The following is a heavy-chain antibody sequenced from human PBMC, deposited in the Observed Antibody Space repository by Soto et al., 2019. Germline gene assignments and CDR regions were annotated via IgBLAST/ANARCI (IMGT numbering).Heavy chain of an antibody. CDR2: IIPIFGTA. CDR3: ARDRIPYYYYGMDV. CDR1: GGTFSSYA. Sequence: QVQLVQSGAEVKKPGSSVKVSCKASGGTFSSYAISWVRQAPGQGLEWMGGIIPIFGTANYAQKFQGRVKINADESTSTAYMELSSLRSDDTAVYYCARDRIPYYYYGMDVWGQGTTVTVSS. J-gene: IGHJ6*02. V-gene: IGHV1-69*01.